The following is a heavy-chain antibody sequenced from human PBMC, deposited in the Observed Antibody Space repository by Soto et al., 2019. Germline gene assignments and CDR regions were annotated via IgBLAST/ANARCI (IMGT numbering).Heavy chain of an antibody. CDR3: ASVPDPTAGHAFDI. D-gene: IGHD6-25*01. CDR2: IGSSTSYI. V-gene: IGHV3-21*01. Sequence: EVQLVESGGGLVKPGGSLRLSCAASGFTFSRYNMDWVRQAPGKGLESASSIGSSTSYIFYADSVRGRFTTSRDNAKNSLYLQMNSLRAEDTAVYYCASVPDPTAGHAFDIWGQGTMVSVSS. J-gene: IGHJ3*02. CDR1: GFTFSRYN.